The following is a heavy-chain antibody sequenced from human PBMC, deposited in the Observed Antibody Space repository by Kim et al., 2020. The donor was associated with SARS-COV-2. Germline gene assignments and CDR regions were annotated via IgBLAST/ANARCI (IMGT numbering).Heavy chain of an antibody. Sequence: GESLKISCRGSGYSFNNYWIGWVRQMAGKGLEWMGTIYPGDSDTRYSPSFQGQVTMSADKSISTAYLQRSSLKAADTAMYYCARRGHDTEWFDPWGQGTLVTVSS. J-gene: IGHJ5*02. CDR1: GYSFNNYW. V-gene: IGHV5-51*01. CDR2: IYPGDSDT. CDR3: ARRGHDTEWFDP. D-gene: IGHD3-16*01.